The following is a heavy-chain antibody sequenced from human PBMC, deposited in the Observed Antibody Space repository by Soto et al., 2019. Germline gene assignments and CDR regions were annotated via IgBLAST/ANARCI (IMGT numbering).Heavy chain of an antibody. J-gene: IGHJ3*02. V-gene: IGHV3-23*01. Sequence: PGGSLRLSCAASGFTFSSYAMSWVRQAPGKGLEWVSAISGSGGSTYYADSVKGRFTISRDNSKNTLYPQMNSLRAEDTAVYYCAKDEVPLSAFDIWGQGTMVTVSS. CDR1: GFTFSSYA. CDR3: AKDEVPLSAFDI. CDR2: ISGSGGST. D-gene: IGHD1-1*01.